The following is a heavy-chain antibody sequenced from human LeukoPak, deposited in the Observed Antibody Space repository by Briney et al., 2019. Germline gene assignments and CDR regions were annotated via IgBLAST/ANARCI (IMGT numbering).Heavy chain of an antibody. CDR3: ARDRDYYGMDV. J-gene: IGHJ6*02. V-gene: IGHV4-4*07. CDR1: GGSISSYY. CDR2: IYTSGTT. Sequence: SETLSLTCTVSGGSISSYYWSWIRQPAGKGLEWIGRIYTSGTTNYNPSLKSRVPLSVDTSKNQFSLKLSSVTAADTAVYYCARDRDYYGMDVWGQGTTVTVSS.